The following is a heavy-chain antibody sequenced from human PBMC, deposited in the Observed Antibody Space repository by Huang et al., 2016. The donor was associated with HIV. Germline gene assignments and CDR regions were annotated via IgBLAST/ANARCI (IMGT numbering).Heavy chain of an antibody. D-gene: IGHD3-10*01. J-gene: IGHJ3*01. V-gene: IGHV5-51*03. CDR1: GFSFTSYW. Sequence: EVQLVQSGPEVKKPGESLKISCKVSGFSFTSYWIDWVRQMPGKGLEWMGIIYPGDSYTRYSPSFQGQVTIAADKSIGTAYLQWSSLKASDTAIYYCARAHYYGSRSFGYDAFNLWGQGTTVIVSS. CDR3: ARAHYYGSRSFGYDAFNL. CDR2: IYPGDSYT.